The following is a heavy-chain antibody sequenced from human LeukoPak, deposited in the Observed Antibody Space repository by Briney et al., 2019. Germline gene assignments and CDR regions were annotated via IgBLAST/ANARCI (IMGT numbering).Heavy chain of an antibody. V-gene: IGHV4-4*07. J-gene: IGHJ6*02. CDR1: GGSISSYY. Sequence: SETLSLTCTVSGGSISSYYWSWIRQPAGKGLEWIGRIYTSGSTNYNPSLKSRVTISVDTSKNQFSLKLSSVTAADTAVYYCARHLTDIVAKNYYYYGMDVWGQGTTVTVSS. CDR2: IYTSGST. D-gene: IGHD5-12*01. CDR3: ARHLTDIVAKNYYYYGMDV.